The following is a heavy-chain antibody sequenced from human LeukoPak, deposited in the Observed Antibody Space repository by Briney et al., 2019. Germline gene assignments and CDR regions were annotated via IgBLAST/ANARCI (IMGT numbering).Heavy chain of an antibody. CDR2: ISYDGSNK. D-gene: IGHD2-8*01. J-gene: IGHJ3*02. V-gene: IGHV3-30-3*01. Sequence: PGRSLRLSCAASGFTFSSYAMHWVRQAPGKGLEWVAVISYDGSNKYYADSVKGRFTISRDNSKNTLYLQMNSLRAEDTAVYYCARAPGGGLGYCTYGVCYSTAPDAFDIWGQGAMVTVSS. CDR1: GFTFSSYA. CDR3: ARAPGGGLGYCTYGVCYSTAPDAFDI.